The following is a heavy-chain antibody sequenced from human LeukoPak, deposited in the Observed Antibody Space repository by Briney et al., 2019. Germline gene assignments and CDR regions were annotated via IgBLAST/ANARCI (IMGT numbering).Heavy chain of an antibody. CDR2: INSDGSST. J-gene: IGHJ4*02. Sequence: PGGSLRLSCAASGFTFSSYWMHWVRHAPGKGLVWVSRINSDGSSTSYADSVKGRFTISRDNAKNTLYLQMNSLRAEDTAVYYCATPSPLRGYSYGTFDYWGQGTLVTVSS. D-gene: IGHD5-18*01. V-gene: IGHV3-74*01. CDR3: ATPSPLRGYSYGTFDY. CDR1: GFTFSSYW.